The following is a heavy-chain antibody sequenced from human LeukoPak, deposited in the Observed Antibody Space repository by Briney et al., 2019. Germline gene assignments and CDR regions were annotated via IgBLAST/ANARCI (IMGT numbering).Heavy chain of an antibody. J-gene: IGHJ3*02. Sequence: SETLSLTCAVYGGSFSGYYWSWIRQPPGKGLEWIGEINHSGSTNYNPSLKSRVTISVDTSKNQFFLKLSSVTAADTAVYYCARLDSRDAFDIWGQGTMVTVSS. CDR3: ARLDSRDAFDI. V-gene: IGHV4-34*01. D-gene: IGHD2-15*01. CDR2: INHSGST. CDR1: GGSFSGYY.